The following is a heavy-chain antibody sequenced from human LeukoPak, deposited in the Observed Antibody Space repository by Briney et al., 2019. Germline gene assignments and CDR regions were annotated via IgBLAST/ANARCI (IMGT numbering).Heavy chain of an antibody. V-gene: IGHV3-7*01. CDR3: AKVAKYFYGPETYYFFEQ. Sequence: PGESLRLSCAASGFSFSTYWMSWVRQAPGKGLEWVANINQDGTEKYYVDSVKGRFTVSRDYAKNSLYLQMNSLRVEDTAVYYCAKVAKYFYGPETYYFFEQWGQGTPVTASS. J-gene: IGHJ4*02. CDR2: INQDGTEK. D-gene: IGHD3-10*01. CDR1: GFSFSTYW.